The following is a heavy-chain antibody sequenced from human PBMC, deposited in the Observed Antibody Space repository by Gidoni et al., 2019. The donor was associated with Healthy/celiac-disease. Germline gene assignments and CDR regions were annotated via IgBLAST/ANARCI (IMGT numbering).Heavy chain of an antibody. V-gene: IGHV5-51*01. CDR1: GYSFTSYW. CDR2: IYPGDSDT. Sequence: EVQLVQSGAEVKKPGESLKISCKGSGYSFTSYWIGWVRQMPGKGLEWMGIIYPGDSDTRYSPSFQGQVTISADKSISTAYLQWSSLKASDTAMYYCARQDVVVAATDAFDIWGQGTMVTVSS. CDR3: ARQDVVVAATDAFDI. D-gene: IGHD2-15*01. J-gene: IGHJ3*02.